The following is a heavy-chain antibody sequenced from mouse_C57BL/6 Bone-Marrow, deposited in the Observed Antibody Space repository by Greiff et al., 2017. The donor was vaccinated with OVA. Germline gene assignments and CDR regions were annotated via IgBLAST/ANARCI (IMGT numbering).Heavy chain of an antibody. Sequence: DVHLVESGGGLVKPGGSLKLSCAASGFTFSSYTMSWVRQTPEKRLEWVATISGGGGNTYYPDSVKGRFTISRDNAKNTLYLQMSSLRSEDTALYYCARRGLRRTWFAYWGQGTLVTVSA. CDR1: GFTFSSYT. CDR3: ARRGLRRTWFAY. CDR2: ISGGGGNT. V-gene: IGHV5-9*01. J-gene: IGHJ3*01. D-gene: IGHD2-2*01.